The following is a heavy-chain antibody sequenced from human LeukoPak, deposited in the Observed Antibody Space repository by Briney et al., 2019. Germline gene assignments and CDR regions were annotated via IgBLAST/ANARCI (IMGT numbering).Heavy chain of an antibody. CDR2: INQSGST. D-gene: IGHD1-1*01. CDR3: ARRWNARLYNWFDP. J-gene: IGHJ5*02. CDR1: GDSISGYC. V-gene: IGHV4-34*01. Sequence: ASETLSLTCSVSGDSISGYCWNWLRQSPGKGLEWLGEINQSGSTSYNPSLKSRVTISVDTSKNHFSLKVSSVTAADTAVYYCARRWNARLYNWFDPWGQGALVTVSS.